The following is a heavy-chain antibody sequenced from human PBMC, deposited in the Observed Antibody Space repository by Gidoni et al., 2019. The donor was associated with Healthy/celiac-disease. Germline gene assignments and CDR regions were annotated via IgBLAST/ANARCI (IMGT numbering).Heavy chain of an antibody. CDR1: GFTFSSYA. V-gene: IGHV3-23*01. D-gene: IGHD6-19*01. J-gene: IGHJ4*02. Sequence: EVQLLESGGGLVQPGGSLRLSCAASGFTFSSYAMSWVRQSPGKGLEWVSAISGSGGSTYYADSVKGRFTISRDNSKNTLYLQMNSLRAEDTAVYYCAKVERGVGSSGWYWWGQGTLVTVSS. CDR3: AKVERGVGSSGWYW. CDR2: ISGSGGST.